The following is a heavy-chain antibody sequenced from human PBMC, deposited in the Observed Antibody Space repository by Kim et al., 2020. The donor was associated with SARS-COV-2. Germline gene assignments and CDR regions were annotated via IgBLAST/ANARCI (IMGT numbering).Heavy chain of an antibody. CDR2: ISGTGDDL. CDR3: TKGNSEYSGMDV. D-gene: IGHD5-18*01. J-gene: IGHJ6*02. V-gene: IGHV3-23*01. Sequence: GGSLRLSCAASGFAFSSNAMGWVRQAPGRGLEWVSCISGTGDDLYYADSVRGRFTISRDKGKNTLYLQMNSLRAEDTALYYCTKGNSEYSGMDVLGQGA. CDR1: GFAFSSNA.